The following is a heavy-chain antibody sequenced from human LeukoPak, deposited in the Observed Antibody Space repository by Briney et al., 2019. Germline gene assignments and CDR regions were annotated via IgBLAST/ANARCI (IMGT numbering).Heavy chain of an antibody. Sequence: PGGSLRLSCAASGFTFSSYGMHWVRQAPGKGLEWVAVISYDGSNKYYADSVKGRFTISRDNSKNTLYLQMNSLRAEDTAVYYCARDSGSAKPFDYWGQGTLVTVSS. J-gene: IGHJ4*02. CDR3: ARDSGSAKPFDY. CDR2: ISYDGSNK. V-gene: IGHV3-30*03. CDR1: GFTFSSYG. D-gene: IGHD3-10*01.